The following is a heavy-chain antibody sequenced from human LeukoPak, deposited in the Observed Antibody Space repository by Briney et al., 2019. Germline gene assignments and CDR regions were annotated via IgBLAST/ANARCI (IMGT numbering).Heavy chain of an antibody. J-gene: IGHJ3*02. D-gene: IGHD3-10*01. CDR1: GGSISSYY. V-gene: IGHV4-59*01. Sequence: SETLSLTCTVSGGSISSYYWNWIRQPPGKGLEWIGYIYYSGSTNYNPSLKSRVTISVDTSKNQFSLKLSSVTAADTAVYYCARDLPGGSGSYAFDIWGQGTMVTVSS. CDR3: ARDLPGGSGSYAFDI. CDR2: IYYSGST.